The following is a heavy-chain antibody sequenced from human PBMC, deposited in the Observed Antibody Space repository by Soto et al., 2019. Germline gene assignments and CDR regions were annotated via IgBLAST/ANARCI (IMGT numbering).Heavy chain of an antibody. Sequence: SETLSLTCAVYGGFLSESYWTWIRQPPGKGLERIGEINHVGGTNYNPSLKSRVTMSVDTSQNQFSLRLISVTAADTAMYFCVRIRYQLPSSVLWLDPWGQGTPVTVSS. CDR2: INHVGGT. CDR3: VRIRYQLPSSVLWLDP. V-gene: IGHV4-34*01. CDR1: GGFLSESY. J-gene: IGHJ5*02. D-gene: IGHD3-16*01.